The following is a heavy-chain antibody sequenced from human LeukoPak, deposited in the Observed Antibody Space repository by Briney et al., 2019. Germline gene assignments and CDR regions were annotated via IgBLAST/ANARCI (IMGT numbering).Heavy chain of an antibody. V-gene: IGHV3-21*06. D-gene: IGHD2-8*01. CDR1: GFTFSSYS. J-gene: IGHJ6*02. Sequence: GGSLRLSCAASGFTFSSYSMNWVRQAPGKGLEWVSSISSSSSYIYCTDSVKRRFTIYRDNAKNSLYLQMNSLRAEDTAVYYCARDICSDGVCYYGMDVWGQGTTVTVSS. CDR2: ISSSSSYI. CDR3: ARDICSDGVCYYGMDV.